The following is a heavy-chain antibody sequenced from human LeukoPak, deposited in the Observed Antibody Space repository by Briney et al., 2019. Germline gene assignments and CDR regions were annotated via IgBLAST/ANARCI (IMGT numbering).Heavy chain of an antibody. CDR2: ISSNGGST. CDR1: GFAFSSYA. V-gene: IGHV3-64*01. CDR3: ARDSSSWSRTSYYYYMDV. D-gene: IGHD6-13*01. J-gene: IGHJ6*03. Sequence: PGGSLRLSCAASGFAFSSYAMHWVRQAPGKGLEYVSAISSNGGSTYYANSVKGRFTISRDNSKNTLYLQMGSLRAEDMAVYYCARDSSSWSRTSYYYYMDVWGKGTTVTVSS.